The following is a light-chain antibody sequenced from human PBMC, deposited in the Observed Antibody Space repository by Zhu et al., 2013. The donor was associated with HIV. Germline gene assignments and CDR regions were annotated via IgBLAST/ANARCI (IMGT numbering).Light chain of an antibody. J-gene: IGKJ1*01. CDR1: QGISSS. CDR3: QQYNSYPRT. Sequence: DIQLTQSPSFLSASVGDRVTITCRASQGISSSLAWYQQKPGKAPKLLIYAASTLQSGVPSRFSGSGSGTEFTLTISSLQPDDFATYYCQQYNSYPRTFGQGTKVEIK. CDR2: AAS. V-gene: IGKV1-9*01.